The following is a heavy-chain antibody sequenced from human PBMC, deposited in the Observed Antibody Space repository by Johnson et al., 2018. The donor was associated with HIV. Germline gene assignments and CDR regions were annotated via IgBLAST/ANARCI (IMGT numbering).Heavy chain of an antibody. Sequence: QVQLLESGGGVVRPGGSLRLSCAASGFTFSTYAMHWVRQAPGKGLEWVAVMWYDGSNKSSAESVKGRFTISRDTSKNTLYLQMNSLRAEDTAVYYCARVKGAFDIWGQGTMVTVSS. CDR3: ARVKGAFDI. J-gene: IGHJ3*02. V-gene: IGHV3-33*08. CDR2: MWYDGSNK. CDR1: GFTFSTYA.